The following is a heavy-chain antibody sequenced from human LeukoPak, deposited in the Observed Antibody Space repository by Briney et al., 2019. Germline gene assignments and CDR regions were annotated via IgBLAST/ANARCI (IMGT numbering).Heavy chain of an antibody. CDR3: ATTPLYGSGSYYQLDY. Sequence: GASVKVSCKVSGYTLTELSMHWVRQAPGKGLEWMGGFDSEDGETIYAQKFQGRVTMTEDTSTDTAYMELSSLRSEDTAVYYCATTPLYGSGSYYQLDYWGQGTLVTVSS. J-gene: IGHJ4*02. V-gene: IGHV1-24*01. CDR2: FDSEDGET. CDR1: GYTLTELS. D-gene: IGHD3-10*01.